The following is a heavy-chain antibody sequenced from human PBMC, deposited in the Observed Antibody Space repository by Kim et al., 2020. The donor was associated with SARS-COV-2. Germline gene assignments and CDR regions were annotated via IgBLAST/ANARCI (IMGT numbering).Heavy chain of an antibody. V-gene: IGHV4-34*01. CDR3: ARSFPRYGDYSTVIDY. J-gene: IGHJ4*02. CDR1: GGSFSGYY. Sequence: SETLSLTCAVYGGSFSGYYWSWIRQPPGKGLEWIGEINHSGSTNYNPSLKSRVTISVDTSKNQFSLKLSSVTAADTAVYYCARSFPRYGDYSTVIDYWGQGTLVTVSS. CDR2: INHSGST. D-gene: IGHD4-17*01.